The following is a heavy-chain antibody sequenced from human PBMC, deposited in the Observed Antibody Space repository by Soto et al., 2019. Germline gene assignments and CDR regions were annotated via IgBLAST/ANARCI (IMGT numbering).Heavy chain of an antibody. D-gene: IGHD3-3*01. Sequence: QVQLVQSGAEVKKPGSSVKVSCKASGGTFSSYAISWVRQAPGRGLAGMGGIIPIFGTANYAQTFQGRVTITADEYTCTAYMELSSLRSEDTAVYYCARDRDFWSGYYKLLFGIWGQGTMVTVSS. CDR2: IIPIFGTA. J-gene: IGHJ3*02. CDR3: ARDRDFWSGYYKLLFGI. CDR1: GGTFSSYA. V-gene: IGHV1-69*01.